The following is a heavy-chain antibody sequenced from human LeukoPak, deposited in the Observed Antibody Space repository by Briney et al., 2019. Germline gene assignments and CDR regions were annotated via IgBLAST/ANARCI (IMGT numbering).Heavy chain of an antibody. CDR2: IYTSGST. D-gene: IGHD2-15*01. CDR1: GGSISSGSYY. CDR3: AREGRGYCSGGSCYRGFYYYYYMDV. J-gene: IGHJ6*03. Sequence: SLTLSLTCTVSGGSISSGSYYWSWIRQPAGKGLEWIGRIYTSGSTNYNPSLKSRVTISVDTSKNQFSLKLSSVTAADTAVYYCAREGRGYCSGGSCYRGFYYYYYMDVWGKGTTVTVSS. V-gene: IGHV4-61*02.